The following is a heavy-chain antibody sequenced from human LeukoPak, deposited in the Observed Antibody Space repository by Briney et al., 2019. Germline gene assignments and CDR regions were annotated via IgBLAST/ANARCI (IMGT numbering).Heavy chain of an antibody. V-gene: IGHV4-59*11. CDR1: GGSISSHY. CDR2: IYYSGST. D-gene: IGHD6-25*01. Sequence: SETLSLTCTVSGGSISSHYWSWIRQPPGKGLEWIGYIYYSGSTNYNPSLKSRVTISVDTSKNHFSLKLSSVTAADTAVYYCARERPDHYYYMDVWGKGTTVTVSS. CDR3: ARERPDHYYYMDV. J-gene: IGHJ6*03.